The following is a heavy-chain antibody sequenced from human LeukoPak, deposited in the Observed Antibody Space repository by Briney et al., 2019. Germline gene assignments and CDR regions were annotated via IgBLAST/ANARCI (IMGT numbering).Heavy chain of an antibody. CDR1: GGSISSYY. J-gene: IGHJ6*02. CDR3: ARRSYCSSTSCYGYYYYGMDV. D-gene: IGHD2-2*01. V-gene: IGHV4-59*08. Sequence: SETLSLTCTVSGGSISSYYWSWIRQPPGKGLEWIGYIYYSGSTNYNPSLKSRVTISVDTSKNQFSLKLSSVTAAGTAVYYCARRSYCSSTSCYGYYYYGMDVWGQGTTVTVSS. CDR2: IYYSGST.